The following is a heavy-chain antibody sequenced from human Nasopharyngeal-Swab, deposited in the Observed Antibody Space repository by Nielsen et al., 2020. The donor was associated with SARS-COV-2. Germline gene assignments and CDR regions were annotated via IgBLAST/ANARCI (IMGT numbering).Heavy chain of an antibody. CDR3: ARGLVVAATEWRGIDY. Sequence: SETLSLTCAVHGGSFSGYYWSWIRQPPGKGLEWIGEINHSGSTNYNPSLKSRVTISVDTSKNQFSLKLSSVTAADTAVYYCARGLVVAATEWRGIDYWGQGTLVTVSS. V-gene: IGHV4-34*01. CDR2: INHSGST. D-gene: IGHD2-15*01. J-gene: IGHJ4*02. CDR1: GGSFSGYY.